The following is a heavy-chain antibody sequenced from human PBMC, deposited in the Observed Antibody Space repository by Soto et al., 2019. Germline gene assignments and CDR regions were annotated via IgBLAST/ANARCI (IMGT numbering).Heavy chain of an antibody. Sequence: GGSLRLSCAASGFTFSTYGMHWVRQTPGKGLEWVAVISYDGTNKFYSDSVKGRFTISRDNSKNTLYLQMSSLRAEDTAVYYCAKEETSALIVDWGQGTQVTVSS. CDR2: ISYDGTNK. J-gene: IGHJ4*02. D-gene: IGHD2-2*01. CDR1: GFTFSTYG. V-gene: IGHV3-30*18. CDR3: AKEETSALIVD.